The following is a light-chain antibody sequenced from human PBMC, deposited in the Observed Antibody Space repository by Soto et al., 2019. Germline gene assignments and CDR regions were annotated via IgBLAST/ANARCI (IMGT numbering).Light chain of an antibody. CDR1: QGIGHA. V-gene: IGKV1-6*01. CDR3: LQDINYPWT. CDR2: GAS. Sequence: AIQLTHSPSSLSASAGDRVTISCGASQGIGHALGWYQQKPGKTTNVLIYGASNLQSGVPPRFSGSGSGTDFTLAISSLQPEDSATYYCLQDINYPWTFGQGTKVDIK. J-gene: IGKJ1*01.